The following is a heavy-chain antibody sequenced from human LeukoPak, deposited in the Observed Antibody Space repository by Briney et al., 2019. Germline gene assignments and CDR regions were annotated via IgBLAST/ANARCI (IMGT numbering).Heavy chain of an antibody. V-gene: IGHV4-34*01. CDR2: INHSGST. Sequence: PSETLSLTCAVYGGSLSGYYWSWIRQPPGKGLEWIGEINHSGSTNYNPSLKSRVTISVDTSKNQFSLKLSSVTAADTAVYYCARAINIAAPGPGYWGQGTLVTVSS. CDR1: GGSLSGYY. D-gene: IGHD6-13*01. CDR3: ARAINIAAPGPGY. J-gene: IGHJ4*02.